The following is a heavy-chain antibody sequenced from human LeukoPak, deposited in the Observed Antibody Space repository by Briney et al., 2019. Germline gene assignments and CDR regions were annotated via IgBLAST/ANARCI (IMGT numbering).Heavy chain of an antibody. CDR3: ARGLRAIFF. D-gene: IGHD3-3*01. V-gene: IGHV4-34*01. CDR1: GGSFSGYY. J-gene: IGHJ4*02. CDR2: INHSGST. Sequence: PSETLSLTCAVYGGSFSGYYWSWIRQPPGKGLEWIGEINHSGSTNYNPSLKSRVTISVDTSKNQFSLKLSPVTAADTAVYYCARGLRAIFFWGQGTLVTVSS.